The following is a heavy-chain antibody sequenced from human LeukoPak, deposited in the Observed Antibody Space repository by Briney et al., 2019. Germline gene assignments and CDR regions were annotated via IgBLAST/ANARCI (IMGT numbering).Heavy chain of an antibody. CDR3: ARSLRALSGYQLY. CDR2: INPNSGGT. V-gene: IGHV1-2*02. D-gene: IGHD3-22*01. J-gene: IGHJ4*02. Sequence: GASVKVSCKASGHTFTGYYMHWVRQAPGQGLEWMGWINPNSGGTNYAQKFQGRVTMTRDTSISTAYMELSRLRSDDTAVYYCARSLRALSGYQLYWGQGTLVTVSS. CDR1: GHTFTGYY.